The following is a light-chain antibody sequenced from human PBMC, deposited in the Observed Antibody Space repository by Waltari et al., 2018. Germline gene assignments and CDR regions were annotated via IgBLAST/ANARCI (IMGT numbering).Light chain of an antibody. CDR3: AAGDASLGGVV. CDR2: RSN. J-gene: IGLJ2*01. V-gene: IGLV1-47*01. Sequence: PHGSAPDVLISRSNGRPSGVPERFSGSKSGPAASLAIRGLRSEDEADYYCAAGDASLGGVVFGGGTKLTVL.